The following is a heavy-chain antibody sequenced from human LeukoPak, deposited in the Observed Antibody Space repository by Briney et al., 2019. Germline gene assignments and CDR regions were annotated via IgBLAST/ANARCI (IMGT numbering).Heavy chain of an antibody. V-gene: IGHV3-23*01. Sequence: GGSLRLSCAASGFTFDNYALSWVRQAPEQGLEWISTITGTGGGTYYADSVKGRFTISRDNSKNTLYLQMNSLRAEDTAVYYCARDRIAVAGTGYYGMDVWGQGTTVTVSS. CDR3: ARDRIAVAGTGYYGMDV. CDR2: ITGTGGGT. J-gene: IGHJ6*02. CDR1: GFTFDNYA. D-gene: IGHD6-19*01.